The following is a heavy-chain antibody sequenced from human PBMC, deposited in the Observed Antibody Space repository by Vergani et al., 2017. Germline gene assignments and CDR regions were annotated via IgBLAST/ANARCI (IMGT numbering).Heavy chain of an antibody. V-gene: IGHV3-30*07. CDR1: GFTFSSYA. CDR2: ISYDGSNK. J-gene: IGHJ4*02. Sequence: QVQLVESGGGVVQPGRSLRLSCAASGFTFSSYAMHWVRQAPGKGLEWVAVISYDGSNKYYADSVKGRFTISRDNSKNTLYLQMNSLRAEDTAVYYCARERSTAMSHCWGQGTLVTVSS. D-gene: IGHD5-18*01. CDR3: ARERSTAMSHC.